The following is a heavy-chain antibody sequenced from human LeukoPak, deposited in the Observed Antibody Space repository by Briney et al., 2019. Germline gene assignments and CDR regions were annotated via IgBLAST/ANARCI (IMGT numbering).Heavy chain of an antibody. V-gene: IGHV3-74*01. CDR2: INSDGSGT. Sequence: GGSLRLSCAASGFTFSSYWMHWVRQAPGKGLVWVSRINSDGSGTSYADSVKGRFTISRDNAKNTLYLQMNSLRAEDTAVYYCARGGARGVMGGDWFDPWGQGTLVTVSS. J-gene: IGHJ5*02. D-gene: IGHD4/OR15-4a*01. CDR3: ARGGARGVMGGDWFDP. CDR1: GFTFSSYW.